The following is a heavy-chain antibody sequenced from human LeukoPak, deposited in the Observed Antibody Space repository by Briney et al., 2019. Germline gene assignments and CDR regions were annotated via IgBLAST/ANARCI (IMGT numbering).Heavy chain of an antibody. V-gene: IGHV4-59*01. D-gene: IGHD5-12*01. CDR1: GGSISSYY. Sequence: SETLSLTCTVSGGSISSYYWSWIRQLPGKGLEWIGYIYYSGSTNYNPSLKSRVTISVDTSKNQFSLKLSSVTAADTAVYYCARDGRYSGYDLHYFDYWGQGTLVTVSS. CDR3: ARDGRYSGYDLHYFDY. CDR2: IYYSGST. J-gene: IGHJ4*02.